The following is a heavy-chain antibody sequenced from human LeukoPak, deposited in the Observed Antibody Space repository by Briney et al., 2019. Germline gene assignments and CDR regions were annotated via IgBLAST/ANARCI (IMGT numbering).Heavy chain of an antibody. CDR2: IYYTGST. V-gene: IGHV4-30-4*08. CDR1: GGSISSGGYY. Sequence: SETLSLTCTASGGSISSGGYYWSWIRQPPGKGLEWIGHIYYTGSTSYNPSLKSPVIISVDTSKNQFSLKLSSVTATDTGVYYCARESLRYCSAGSCSPFDSWGQGTLVTVSS. CDR3: ARESLRYCSAGSCSPFDS. D-gene: IGHD2-15*01. J-gene: IGHJ4*02.